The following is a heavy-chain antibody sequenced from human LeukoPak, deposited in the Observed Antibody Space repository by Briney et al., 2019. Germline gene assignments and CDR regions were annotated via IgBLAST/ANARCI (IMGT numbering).Heavy chain of an antibody. Sequence: GGSLRLSSAASAFTFSRYAMSWVRQAPGKGLEWVSAISGSGDSTYYADSVKGRFTISRDNSKNTLYLQMNSLRAEDTAVYYCAFNHLFDYWGQGTLVTVFS. CDR3: AFNHLFDY. CDR1: AFTFSRYA. J-gene: IGHJ4*02. D-gene: IGHD1-14*01. V-gene: IGHV3-23*01. CDR2: ISGSGDST.